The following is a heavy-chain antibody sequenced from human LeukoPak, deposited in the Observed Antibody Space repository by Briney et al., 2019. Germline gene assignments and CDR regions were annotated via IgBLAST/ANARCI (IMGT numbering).Heavy chain of an antibody. CDR2: INSDGSAT. V-gene: IGHV3-74*01. CDR1: GFXFSRYW. J-gene: IGHJ4*02. Sequence: GGSLRLSCAASGFXFSRYWIHWVRQAPGKGLVWVSRINSDGSATSYADPVKGRFTISRDNAKNTLFLQMNSLRPEDMAVYYCARDFYSAADYWGQGTLVTVSS. D-gene: IGHD4-11*01. CDR3: ARDFYSAADY.